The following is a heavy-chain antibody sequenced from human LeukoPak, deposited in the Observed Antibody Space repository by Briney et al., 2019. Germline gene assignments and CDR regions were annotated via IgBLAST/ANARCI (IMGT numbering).Heavy chain of an antibody. CDR2: IYYSGST. Sequence: PSETLSLTCIVSGGSISSGDYYWSWIRQPPGKGLEWLGYIYYSGSTYYNPSLKSRVTISVDTSKNQFSLKLSSVTAADTAVYYCARARWEDRFNPCGQATLVTVSS. J-gene: IGHJ5*02. CDR1: GGSISSGDYY. V-gene: IGHV4-30-4*08. D-gene: IGHD1-26*01. CDR3: ARARWEDRFNP.